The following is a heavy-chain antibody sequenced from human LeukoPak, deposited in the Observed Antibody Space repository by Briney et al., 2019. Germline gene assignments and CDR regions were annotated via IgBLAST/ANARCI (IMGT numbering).Heavy chain of an antibody. D-gene: IGHD2-15*01. V-gene: IGHV1-69*13. J-gene: IGHJ4*02. Sequence: SVKVSCKASGSTFSSYAISWVRQAPGQGLEWMGGIIPIFGTANYAQKFQGRVTITADESTSTAYMELSSLRSEDTAVYYCATLGYCSGGSCYTVDYWGQGTLVTVSS. CDR3: ATLGYCSGGSCYTVDY. CDR1: GSTFSSYA. CDR2: IIPIFGTA.